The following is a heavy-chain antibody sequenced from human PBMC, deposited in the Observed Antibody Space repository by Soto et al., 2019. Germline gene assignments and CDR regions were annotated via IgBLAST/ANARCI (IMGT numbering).Heavy chain of an antibody. CDR2: IYYSGST. D-gene: IGHD2-2*02. CDR1: GGSISSGDYY. CDR3: ARVIPKGYCSSTSCYKQNWFDP. Sequence: SETLSLTCTVSGGSISSGDYYWSWIRQPPGKGLEWIGYIYYSGSTYYNPSIKSRVTISVDTSNNQFSLKLSSVTAADTAVYYCARVIPKGYCSSTSCYKQNWFDPWGQGTLVTVSS. V-gene: IGHV4-30-4*01. J-gene: IGHJ5*02.